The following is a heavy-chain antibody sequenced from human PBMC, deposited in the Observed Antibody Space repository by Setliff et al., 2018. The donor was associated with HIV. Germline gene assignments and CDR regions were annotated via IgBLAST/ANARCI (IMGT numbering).Heavy chain of an antibody. Sequence: SETLSLTCTVSGDSISTYYWSWIRQSPGKGLEWIGYIYRDGTTNYNPSLKSRLTMTIDTSTNQFSLKLTSVTAADTAVYYCARHESLWFQELLWAYFDFWGQGMLVTVSS. V-gene: IGHV4-4*09. CDR2: IYRDGTT. CDR1: GDSISTYY. CDR3: ARHESLWFQELLWAYFDF. J-gene: IGHJ4*02. D-gene: IGHD2-15*01.